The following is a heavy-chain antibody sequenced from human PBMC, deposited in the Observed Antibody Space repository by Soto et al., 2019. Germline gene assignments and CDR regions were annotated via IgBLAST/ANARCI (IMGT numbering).Heavy chain of an antibody. CDR3: AKEKPTTTCFDY. D-gene: IGHD1-1*01. J-gene: IGHJ4*02. CDR1: GFSVSSNY. Sequence: GSLRLSGAISGFSVSSNYLSWVRQAPGKGLEWVSVHYSGGSTYYADSVQGRFTISRDKSNNTLYLQMRRVRAEDTAVYYCAKEKPTTTCFDYWGPGTLVTVSS. V-gene: IGHV3-53*01. CDR2: HYSGGST.